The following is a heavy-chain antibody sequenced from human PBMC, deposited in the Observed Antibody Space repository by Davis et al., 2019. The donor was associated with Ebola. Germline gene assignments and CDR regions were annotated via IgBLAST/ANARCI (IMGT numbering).Heavy chain of an antibody. V-gene: IGHV3-21*04. CDR3: VNPLYYYQSSVTGY. CDR2: IGIRSTYK. J-gene: IGHJ4*02. Sequence: PGGSLRLSCAASGFTFSSYSMNWVRQAPGKGLEWVSSIGIRSTYKYYAGSVKGRFTISRDNAKNSLYLQMNSLRVEDTAVHYCVNPLYYYQSSVTGYWGQGTLVTVSS. CDR1: GFTFSSYS. D-gene: IGHD3-22*01.